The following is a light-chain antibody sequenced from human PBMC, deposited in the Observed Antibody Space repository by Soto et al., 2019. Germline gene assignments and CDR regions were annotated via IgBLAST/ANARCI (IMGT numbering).Light chain of an antibody. V-gene: IGKV3-11*01. Sequence: EIVLTQSPATLSLSPGERATLSCRASQSVSSYLAWYQQKPGQAPRLLIYDAANRATGIPARFSGSVSGTDFPLSVGSLEPEDFAVYYCQQRSNWPPDKYTFGRGTKLEI. CDR2: DAA. J-gene: IGKJ2*01. CDR3: QQRSNWPPDKYT. CDR1: QSVSSY.